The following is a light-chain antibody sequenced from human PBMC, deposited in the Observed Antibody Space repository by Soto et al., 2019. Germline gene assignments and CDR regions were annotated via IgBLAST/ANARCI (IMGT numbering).Light chain of an antibody. CDR3: QQRSNWPPVT. J-gene: IGKJ4*01. CDR1: QSVSSSY. CDR2: GAS. Sequence: EIVLTQSPGTLSLSPGERATLSCRASQSVSSSYLAWYQQKPGQAPRLLIYGASSRATGIPDRFSGSGSGTDFTLTISSLEPEDFGVYYCQQRSNWPPVTFGGGTKVEIK. V-gene: IGKV3D-20*02.